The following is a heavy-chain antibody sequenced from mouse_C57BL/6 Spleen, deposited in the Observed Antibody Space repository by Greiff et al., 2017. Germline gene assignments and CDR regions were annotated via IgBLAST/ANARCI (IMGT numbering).Heavy chain of an antibody. CDR1: GYSFTDSN. D-gene: IGHD2-3*01. Sequence: EVQLHQSGPELVKPGASVKISCTASGYSFTDSNMNWVKQSNGKSLEWIGVINPNYGTPSYNQKFKGKATLTVVKSSSTAYMQLNSLTSEDSAGYYCARDDGYYLFDYWGQGTTLTVSS. CDR2: INPNYGTP. J-gene: IGHJ2*01. V-gene: IGHV1-39*01. CDR3: ARDDGYYLFDY.